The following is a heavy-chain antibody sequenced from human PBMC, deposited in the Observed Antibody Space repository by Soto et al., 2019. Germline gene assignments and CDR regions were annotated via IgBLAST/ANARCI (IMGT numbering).Heavy chain of an antibody. D-gene: IGHD3-22*01. CDR1: GGSISSSNW. CDR3: ARQDLTYYYDSSGYPTEYYFDY. Sequence: SETLSLTCAVSGGSISSSNWWSWVRQPPGKGLEWIGEIYHSGSTNYNPSLKSRVTISVDKSKNQFSLKLSSVTAADTAVYYCARQDLTYYYDSSGYPTEYYFDYWGQVTLFPVSS. V-gene: IGHV4-4*02. CDR2: IYHSGST. J-gene: IGHJ4*02.